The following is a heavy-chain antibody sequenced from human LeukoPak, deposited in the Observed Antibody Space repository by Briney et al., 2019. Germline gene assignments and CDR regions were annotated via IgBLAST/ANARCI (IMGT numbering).Heavy chain of an antibody. V-gene: IGHV3-48*03. J-gene: IGHJ4*02. CDR1: GFTFSSYE. Sequence: GGSLRLSCAASGFTFSSYEMNWVRQAPGKGLEWVSYINSSGSTIYYAASVKGRFTISRDNAKNSMYLQVNTLRAEDTAVYYCARGLRGWLLSYYFDYWGQGTLVTVSS. CDR3: ARGLRGWLLSYYFDY. D-gene: IGHD3-9*01. CDR2: INSSGSTI.